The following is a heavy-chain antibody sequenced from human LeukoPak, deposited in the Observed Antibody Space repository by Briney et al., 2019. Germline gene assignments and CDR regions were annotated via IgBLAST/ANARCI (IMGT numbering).Heavy chain of an antibody. J-gene: IGHJ4*02. V-gene: IGHV3-30*02. CDR2: IRYDGSDK. D-gene: IGHD1-26*01. CDR3: AKADSGTYYGLGDYFDY. CDR1: GFTFSSYC. Sequence: GGSLRLSCATSGFTFSSYCMHWVRQAPGKGLVWVGFIRYDGSDKYYGDSVKGQFTISRDNSKNTLYLQMNSLRAEDTAVCYCAKADSGTYYGLGDYFDYWGQGTLVTVSS.